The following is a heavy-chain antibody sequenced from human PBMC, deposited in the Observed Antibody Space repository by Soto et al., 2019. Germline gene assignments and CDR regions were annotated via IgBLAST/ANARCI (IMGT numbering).Heavy chain of an antibody. V-gene: IGHV4-31*03. D-gene: IGHD5-12*01. CDR3: VTNRGYDFYHFDS. CDR1: GLSIKTGGYY. J-gene: IGHJ4*02. CDR2: IYYSGTT. Sequence: SETLSLTCTVSGLSIKTGGYYWTWIRQNPERGLEWIGYIYYSGTTYLNPSLESRISMSVDLSMNQFSMRLTSVTDADTAVYYCVTNRGYDFYHFDSWGQGAQVTVSS.